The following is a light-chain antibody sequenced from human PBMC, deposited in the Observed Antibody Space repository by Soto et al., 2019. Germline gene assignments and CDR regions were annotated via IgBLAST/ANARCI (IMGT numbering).Light chain of an antibody. V-gene: IGLV2-11*01. CDR3: RSYAASYASDYV. Sequence: QSVLTQPPSVSGSPGQSVTISCTGTSSDVGAYDYVSWYQQHPGKAPKLMIYDVTKRPSGVPDRFSGSKSGNTASLTISGLQAEDEADYYCRSYAASYASDYVFGAGTKVTVL. CDR1: SSDVGAYDY. CDR2: DVT. J-gene: IGLJ1*01.